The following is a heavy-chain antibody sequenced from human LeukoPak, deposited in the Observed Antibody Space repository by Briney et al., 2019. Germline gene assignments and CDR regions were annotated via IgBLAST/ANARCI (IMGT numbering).Heavy chain of an antibody. J-gene: IGHJ4*02. V-gene: IGHV4-61*02. CDR3: ARAAPRGYSGYLLDY. CDR1: GGSISSGSYY. D-gene: IGHD5-12*01. CDR2: IYTSGRT. Sequence: TLSLTCTVSGGSISSGSYYWSWIRQPAGKGLEWIGRIYTSGRTNYNPSLKSRVTISVDTSKNQFSLKLSSVTAADTAVYYCARAAPRGYSGYLLDYWGQGTLVTVSS.